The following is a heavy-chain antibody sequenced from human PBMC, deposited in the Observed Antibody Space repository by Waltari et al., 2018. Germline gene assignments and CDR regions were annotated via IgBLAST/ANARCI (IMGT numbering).Heavy chain of an antibody. CDR2: IYYSGST. Sequence: QVQLQESGPGLVKPSETLSLTCPVSGGSISSYYWSWIRQPPGKGLEWIWYIYYSGSTNYNPSPKSRVTISVDTSKNQVSLKLRSVTAADTAGYYWARDNAMVRGGGPGIFDYWGQGTLVTVSS. CDR3: ARDNAMVRGGGPGIFDY. D-gene: IGHD3-10*01. CDR1: GGSISSYY. J-gene: IGHJ4*02. V-gene: IGHV4-59*01.